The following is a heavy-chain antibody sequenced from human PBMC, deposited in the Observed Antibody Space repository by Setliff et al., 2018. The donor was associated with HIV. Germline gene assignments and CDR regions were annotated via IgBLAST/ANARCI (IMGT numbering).Heavy chain of an antibody. CDR3: ARGGLWDSPATPVDY. Sequence: ASVKVSCKASGYTFTSYYMHWVRQAPGQGLEWMGIINPGGGSTSYAQKFQGRVTMTSDTSTSTVYMELSRLRSDDTAVYYCARGGLWDSPATPVDYWGQGTLVTVSS. V-gene: IGHV1-46*01. CDR1: GYTFTSYY. CDR2: INPGGGST. J-gene: IGHJ4*02. D-gene: IGHD3-16*01.